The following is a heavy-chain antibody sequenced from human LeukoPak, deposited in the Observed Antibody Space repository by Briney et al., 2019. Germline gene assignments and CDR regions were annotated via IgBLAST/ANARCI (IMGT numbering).Heavy chain of an antibody. V-gene: IGHV4-34*01. Sequence: SETLSLTCAVYGGSFSGYYWSWIRQPPGKGLEWIGEINHSGSTNYNPSLKSRVTISVDTSKNQFSLKLSSVTAADTAVYYCARKRAYGYSYGYHYFDYWGQGTLVTVSS. CDR3: ARKRAYGYSYGYHYFDY. CDR1: GGSFSGYY. J-gene: IGHJ4*02. D-gene: IGHD5-18*01. CDR2: INHSGST.